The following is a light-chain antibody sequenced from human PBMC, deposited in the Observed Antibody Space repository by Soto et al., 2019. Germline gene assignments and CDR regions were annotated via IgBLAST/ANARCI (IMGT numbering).Light chain of an antibody. CDR3: QEYNNYWT. CDR2: TAS. V-gene: IGKV1-5*01. Sequence: EIQMTQSPSTLSASVGDAVTIXCRASHTISRRFDWYQQKKGKAPRQLIYTASTLEIGVTSMFSASGYGKEFNITISSLHPDDFATYDCQEYNNYWTFGQGTKVDIK. J-gene: IGKJ1*01. CDR1: HTISRR.